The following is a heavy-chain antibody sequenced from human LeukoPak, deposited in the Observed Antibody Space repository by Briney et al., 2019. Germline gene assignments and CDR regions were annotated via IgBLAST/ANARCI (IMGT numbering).Heavy chain of an antibody. Sequence: GGSLRLSCAASGFTFSSYAMSWVRQAPGKGLEWISIIYSGGSTFEADSVKGRFTISRDNSKNTLYLQMNSLRTEDTAVYYCAREASGYWGQGTLVTVSS. CDR3: AREASGY. CDR1: GFTFSSYA. D-gene: IGHD3-10*01. CDR2: IYSGGST. J-gene: IGHJ4*02. V-gene: IGHV3-23*03.